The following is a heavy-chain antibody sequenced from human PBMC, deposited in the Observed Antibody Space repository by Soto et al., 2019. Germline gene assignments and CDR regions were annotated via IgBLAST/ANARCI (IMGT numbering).Heavy chain of an antibody. Sequence: SETLSLTCTVSGGSISSSGYYWGWIRQPPGKGLEWIGSLYYSGTTYYNPSLKSRVTISVDTSKNQFSLKLSSVTAADTAVYYCARQDIVLMVYANDYWGQGTLVTVSS. V-gene: IGHV4-39*01. CDR2: LYYSGTT. J-gene: IGHJ4*02. CDR3: ARQDIVLMVYANDY. CDR1: GGSISSSGYY. D-gene: IGHD2-8*01.